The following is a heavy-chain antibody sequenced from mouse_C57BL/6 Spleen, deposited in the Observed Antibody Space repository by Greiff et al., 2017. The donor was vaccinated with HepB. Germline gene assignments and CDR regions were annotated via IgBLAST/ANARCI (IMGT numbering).Heavy chain of an antibody. CDR3: ARDSNYGYAMDY. J-gene: IGHJ4*01. V-gene: IGHV1-61*01. CDR1: GYTFTSYW. Sequence: QVHVKQSGAELVRPGSSVKLSCKASGYTFTSYWMDWVKQRPGQGLEWIGNIYPSDSETHYNQKFKDKATLTVDKSSSTAYMQLSSLTSEDSAVYYCARDSNYGYAMDYWGQGTSVTVSS. CDR2: IYPSDSET. D-gene: IGHD2-5*01.